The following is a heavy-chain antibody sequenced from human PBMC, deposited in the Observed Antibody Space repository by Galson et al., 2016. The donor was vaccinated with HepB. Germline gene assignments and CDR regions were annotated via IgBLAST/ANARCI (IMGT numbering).Heavy chain of an antibody. CDR1: DDSVSSKTYY. D-gene: IGHD5-24*01. V-gene: IGHV4-39*01. J-gene: IGHJ6*02. CDR3: ARSFSSSWLQLTVYYYVIDV. CDR2: ISYSGSP. Sequence: SETLSLTCTVSDDSVSSKTYYWGWIRQPPGQGLEWIGSISYSGSPHYNPSLKSRVTMSVDTSNNQFSLGLSSVTAADTAVYYCARSFSSSWLQLTVYYYVIDVWGQGTAVTVSS.